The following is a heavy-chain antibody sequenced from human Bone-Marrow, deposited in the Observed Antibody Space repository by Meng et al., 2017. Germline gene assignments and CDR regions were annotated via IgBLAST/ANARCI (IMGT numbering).Heavy chain of an antibody. J-gene: IGHJ4*02. CDR1: GYTFTSYY. CDR2: INPSGGST. V-gene: IGHV1-46*01. D-gene: IGHD6-13*01. Sequence: QVRLVKLGAEVKKPGAYVKVSVKAFGYTFTSYYMHWVRQAPGQGLEWMGIINPSGGSTSYAQKFQGRVTMTRDTSTSTVYMELSSLRSEDTAVYYCAREWGTLATAADDYWGQGTLVTVSS. CDR3: AREWGTLATAADDY.